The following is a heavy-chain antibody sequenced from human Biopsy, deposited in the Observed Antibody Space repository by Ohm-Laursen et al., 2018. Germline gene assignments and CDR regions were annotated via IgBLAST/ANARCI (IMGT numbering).Heavy chain of an antibody. Sequence: SETLSLTCAVSGDSVSSGSFYWTWIRQPPRQGLEYIGYIYDRGSTANYNPSLESRVTMSVDIPKNQFSLKLSSVTAADMAIYYCARDMRSSGWPYFDSWGQGALVIVSP. CDR2: IYDRGSTA. D-gene: IGHD6-19*01. CDR1: GDSVSSGSFY. CDR3: ARDMRSSGWPYFDS. V-gene: IGHV4-61*01. J-gene: IGHJ4*02.